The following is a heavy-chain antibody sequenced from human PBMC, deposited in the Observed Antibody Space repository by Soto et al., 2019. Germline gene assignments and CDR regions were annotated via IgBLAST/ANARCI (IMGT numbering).Heavy chain of an antibody. CDR2: ISSSGNTI. D-gene: IGHD2-2*01. J-gene: IGHJ6*02. Sequence: GGSLRLSCAASGFTFSDYYMNWIHQAPGKGLEWVSHISSSGNTIYYTDSVKGRFTISRDNGKKSVYLQMNSLGAEDTAVYYCARDLGLGCSSTSCYRRRRIYGMDVWGQGTTVTVYS. V-gene: IGHV3-11*01. CDR1: GFTFSDYY. CDR3: ARDLGLGCSSTSCYRRRRIYGMDV.